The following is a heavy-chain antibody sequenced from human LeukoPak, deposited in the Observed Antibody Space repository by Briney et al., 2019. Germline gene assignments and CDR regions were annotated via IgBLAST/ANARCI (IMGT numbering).Heavy chain of an antibody. D-gene: IGHD3-22*01. CDR1: GFTFSSYG. CDR2: ISYDGSNK. J-gene: IGHJ4*02. CDR3: AKAGSSGYPPDY. V-gene: IGHV3-30*18. Sequence: GRSLRLSCAASGFTFSSYGMHWVRQAPGKGLEWVAVISYDGSNKYYADSVKGRFTISRDNSKNTLYLQMNSLRAEDTAVYYCAKAGSSGYPPDYWGQGTLVTVSS.